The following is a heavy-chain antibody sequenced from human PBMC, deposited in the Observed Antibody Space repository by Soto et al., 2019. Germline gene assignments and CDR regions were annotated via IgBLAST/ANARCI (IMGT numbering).Heavy chain of an antibody. V-gene: IGHV1-18*01. CDR2: ISAYNGNT. CDR1: GFTFSSYA. Sequence: VQLLESGGGLVQPGGSLRLSCAASGFTFSSYAMSWVRQAPGQGLEWMGWISAYNGNTNYAQKLQGRVTMTTDTSTSTAYMELRSLRSDDTAVYYCARGVVSFLERKYYYYGMDVWGQGTTVTVSS. CDR3: ARGVVSFLERKYYYYGMDV. D-gene: IGHD3-3*01. J-gene: IGHJ6*02.